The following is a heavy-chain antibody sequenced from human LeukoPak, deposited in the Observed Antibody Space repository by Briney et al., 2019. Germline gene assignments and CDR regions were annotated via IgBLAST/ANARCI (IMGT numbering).Heavy chain of an antibody. CDR3: ARSDKAVAVTLDY. D-gene: IGHD6-19*01. CDR1: GGSISSYY. J-gene: IGHJ4*02. Sequence: SETLSLTCTVSGGSISSYYWSWIRQPPGKGLEWIGYIYYSGSTNYNPSPKSRVTISVDTSKNQFSLKLSSVTAADTAVYYCARSDKAVAVTLDYWGQGTLVTVSS. CDR2: IYYSGST. V-gene: IGHV4-59*01.